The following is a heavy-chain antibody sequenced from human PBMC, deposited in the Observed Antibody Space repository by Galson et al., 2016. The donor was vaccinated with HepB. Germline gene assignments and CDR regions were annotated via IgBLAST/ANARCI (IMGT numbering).Heavy chain of an antibody. D-gene: IGHD2-21*02. J-gene: IGHJ4*02. CDR2: IYSSGTT. V-gene: IGHV3-66*01. CDR1: GFTFSRQW. CDR3: AREKGGHVTGHTLRPFDC. Sequence: SLRLSCAASGFTFSRQWMYWVRQAPGKGLAWVSVIYSSGTTYYADSVKGRFTISRDISKNALYLQMNSLRAEDTAVYYCAREKGGHVTGHTLRPFDCWGRGTQVTVSS.